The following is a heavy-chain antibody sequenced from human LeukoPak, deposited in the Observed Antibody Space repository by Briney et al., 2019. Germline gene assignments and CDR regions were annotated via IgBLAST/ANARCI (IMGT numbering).Heavy chain of an antibody. D-gene: IGHD3-9*01. CDR2: IKKDGSDK. CDR1: GFTFTTYS. J-gene: IGHJ4*02. CDR3: ARGGGYDILTGYYYPHYFDY. Sequence: GGSLRLSCAASGFTFTTYSMSWVRQAPGKGLEWVANIKKDGSDKYYVDSVKGRFTISRDNAKNSLYLQMNTLRAEDTAVYYCARGGGYDILTGYYYPHYFDYWGQGTLVTVSS. V-gene: IGHV3-7*03.